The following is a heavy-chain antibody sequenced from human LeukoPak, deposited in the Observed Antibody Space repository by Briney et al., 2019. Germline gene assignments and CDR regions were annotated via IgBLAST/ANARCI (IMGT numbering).Heavy chain of an antibody. D-gene: IGHD2-15*01. CDR3: ARVIPGVPDIVVVTRAFDI. V-gene: IGHV4-39*07. CDR1: GGSISSSSYY. CDR2: IYYSGST. Sequence: SETLSLTCTVSGGSISSSSYYWGWIRQPPGKGLEWIGSIYYSGSTYYNPSLKSRVTISVDTSKNQFSLKLSSVTAADTAVYYCARVIPGVPDIVVVTRAFDIWGQGTMVTVSS. J-gene: IGHJ3*02.